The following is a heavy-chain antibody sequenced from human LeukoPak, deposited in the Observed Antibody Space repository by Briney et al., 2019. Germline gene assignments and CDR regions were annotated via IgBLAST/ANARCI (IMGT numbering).Heavy chain of an antibody. D-gene: IGHD6-13*01. Sequence: PSETLSLTCTVYGGSISSSTYYWAWIRQPPGKGLEWIGSIYYSGSTYYNPSLKSRVTISVDTSKNQFSLKLSSVTAADTAVYYCATQPDLGSTNDYWGQGTLVTVSS. V-gene: IGHV4-39*01. J-gene: IGHJ4*02. CDR1: GGSISSSTYY. CDR2: IYYSGST. CDR3: ATQPDLGSTNDY.